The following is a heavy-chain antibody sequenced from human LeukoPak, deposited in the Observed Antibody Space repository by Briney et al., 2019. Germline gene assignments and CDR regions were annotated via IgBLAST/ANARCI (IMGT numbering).Heavy chain of an antibody. CDR2: ISGSGGSP. Sequence: GGSLRLSCAASGFTFSNYAMSCVRQAPGKGLEWVSAISGSGGSPYYADSVKGRFAISRDNSKNTLYLQMNSLRAEDTAVYYCAKGHYYDSSDSFDYWGQGALVSVSS. J-gene: IGHJ4*02. D-gene: IGHD3-22*01. CDR1: GFTFSNYA. CDR3: AKGHYYDSSDSFDY. V-gene: IGHV3-23*01.